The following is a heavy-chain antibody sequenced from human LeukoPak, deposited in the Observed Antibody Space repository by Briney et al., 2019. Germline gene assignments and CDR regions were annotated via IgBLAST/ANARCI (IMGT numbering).Heavy chain of an antibody. J-gene: IGHJ4*02. CDR1: GFTFSSYA. CDR2: ISGSGGST. Sequence: PGGSLRLSCAASGFTFSSYAMSCVRQAPGKGLEWVSSISGSGGSTSYADSVKGRFTISRDNSKNTLYLQMNSLRGEDTAVYYCARLVPATNYFDYWGQGTLVTVST. V-gene: IGHV3-23*01. D-gene: IGHD2-2*01. CDR3: ARLVPATNYFDY.